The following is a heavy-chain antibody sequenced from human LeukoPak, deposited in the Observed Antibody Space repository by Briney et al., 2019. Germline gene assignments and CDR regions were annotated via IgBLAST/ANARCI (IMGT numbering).Heavy chain of an antibody. CDR3: AKVVGYCSSSSCGYDP. Sequence: GGSLRLSCAASGFTFTTYAMSWVRQAPGKGLEWVSTISGSGGSPYYAESVKGRLTISRDNSKNTLYLQMNSLRAEDTAVYYCAKVVGYCSSSSCGYDPWGQGTLVTVSS. CDR2: ISGSGGSP. CDR1: GFTFTTYA. V-gene: IGHV3-23*01. J-gene: IGHJ5*02. D-gene: IGHD2-2*01.